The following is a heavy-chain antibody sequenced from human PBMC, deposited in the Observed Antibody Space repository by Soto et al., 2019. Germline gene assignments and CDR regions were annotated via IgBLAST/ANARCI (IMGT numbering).Heavy chain of an antibody. CDR2: ISSSGSTI. CDR1: GFTFSDYY. CDR3: ARDVHTYYDFWSGYRGVDY. D-gene: IGHD3-3*01. J-gene: IGHJ4*02. V-gene: IGHV3-11*01. Sequence: GGSLRLSCAASGFTFSDYYMSWIRQAPGKGLEWVSYISSSGSTIYYADSVKGRFTISRDNAKNSLYLQMNSLRAEETAVYYCARDVHTYYDFWSGYRGVDYWGQGTLVTVSS.